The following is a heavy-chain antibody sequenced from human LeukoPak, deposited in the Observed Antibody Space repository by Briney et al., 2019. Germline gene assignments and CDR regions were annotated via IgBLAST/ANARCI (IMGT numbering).Heavy chain of an antibody. V-gene: IGHV3-23*01. Sequence: GGSLRLSCAASGFTFSSYAMSWVRQAPGKGLEYISAISSSGDDTLYADSVKGRFTISRDNFKNTLYLQMNSLRAEDTAVYYCAKGQTWASVYFDSWGQGTLVTVSS. J-gene: IGHJ4*02. D-gene: IGHD7-27*01. CDR1: GFTFSSYA. CDR2: ISSSGDDT. CDR3: AKGQTWASVYFDS.